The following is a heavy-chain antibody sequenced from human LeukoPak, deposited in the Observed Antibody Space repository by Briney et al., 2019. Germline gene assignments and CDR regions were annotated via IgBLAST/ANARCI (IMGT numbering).Heavy chain of an antibody. J-gene: IGHJ4*02. D-gene: IGHD3-16*01. Sequence: ASVKVSCKASGYTFTDYYIHWVRQAPGQGLEWMGCINSNIADTTYAQKFQGRVTMTRDTSISTAYMELNRLRSDDTAVYYCARALGGAGPPYDYWGQGTLVTVSS. CDR2: INSNIADT. CDR3: ARALGGAGPPYDY. CDR1: GYTFTDYY. V-gene: IGHV1-2*02.